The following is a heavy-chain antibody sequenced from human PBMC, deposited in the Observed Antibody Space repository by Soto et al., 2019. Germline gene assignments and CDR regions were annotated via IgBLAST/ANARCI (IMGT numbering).Heavy chain of an antibody. Sequence: ASVKVSCKTSGYTFTYYALHWVRQAPGQGLEWMGWINTGNGKTKYSQNFRADSPLPGTHPRPLYMELSSLRSEDTTVYYCVRFSGIPVWGQGTLVTVSS. CDR2: INTGNGKT. J-gene: IGHJ4*02. CDR1: GYTFTYYA. D-gene: IGHD1-1*01. CDR3: VRFSGIPV. V-gene: IGHV1-3*04.